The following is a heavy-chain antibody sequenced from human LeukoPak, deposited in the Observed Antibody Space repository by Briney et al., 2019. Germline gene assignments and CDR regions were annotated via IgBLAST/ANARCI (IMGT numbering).Heavy chain of an antibody. CDR2: INPNSGGT. J-gene: IGHJ4*02. V-gene: IGHV1-2*02. CDR3: ARDLYGDYGKGVYFDY. CDR1: GGTFSSYS. D-gene: IGHD4-17*01. Sequence: GSSVRVSCKASGGTFSSYSLSWVRQAPGQGLEWMGWINPNSGGTNYAQKFQGRVTMTRDTSISTAYMELSRLRSDDTAVYYCARDLYGDYGKGVYFDYWGQGTLVTVSS.